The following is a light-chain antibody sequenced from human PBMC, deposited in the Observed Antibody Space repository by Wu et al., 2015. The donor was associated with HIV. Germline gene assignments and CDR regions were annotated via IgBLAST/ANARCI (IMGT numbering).Light chain of an antibody. J-gene: IGKJ1*01. Sequence: EMVMTQSPVTLSVSPGERATLSCRASQSVNSNLAWYQQKPGQAPRLLIYGASTRATGIPARFSGSGSETDFTLTISSMQSEDFGVYYCQHRSDWPTFGQGTRVEIQ. CDR3: QHRSDWPT. CDR2: GAS. V-gene: IGKV3-15*01. CDR1: QSVNSN.